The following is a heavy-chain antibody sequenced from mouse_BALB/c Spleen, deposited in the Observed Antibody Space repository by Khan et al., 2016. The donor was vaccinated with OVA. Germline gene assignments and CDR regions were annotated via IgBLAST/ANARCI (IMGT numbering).Heavy chain of an antibody. Sequence: VQLQQSGAELVRPGSSVKISCKVSGYVFSSYWMNWVKQRPGQGLEWIGQIYPGDGDTNYNGKFKGKATLTADKSSRPAYMQLSGLTSEDSAVYFCARSGDDYFAYWGQGTLVTVSA. CDR1: GYVFSSYW. CDR2: IYPGDGDT. V-gene: IGHV1-80*01. D-gene: IGHD2-13*01. J-gene: IGHJ3*01. CDR3: ARSGDDYFAY.